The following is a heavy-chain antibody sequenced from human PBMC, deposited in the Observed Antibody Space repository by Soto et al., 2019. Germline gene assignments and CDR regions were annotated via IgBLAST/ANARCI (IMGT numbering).Heavy chain of an antibody. CDR2: ISPMFGAA. CDR3: AREVQVHTPAFVY. J-gene: IGHJ4*02. D-gene: IGHD3-10*01. CDR1: GGTFNTYA. Sequence: QVQLVQSGAEMKKPGSSVKVSSQSSGGTFNTYAMNWVRQAPGHGPEWMGDISPMFGAANYAPKFQGRVTITADESTGISYMQLSSLTSEDTALYFCAREVQVHTPAFVYWGQGTLVTVSS. V-gene: IGHV1-69*19.